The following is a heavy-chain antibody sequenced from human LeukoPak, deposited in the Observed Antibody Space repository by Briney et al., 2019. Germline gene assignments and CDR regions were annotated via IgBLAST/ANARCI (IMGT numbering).Heavy chain of an antibody. J-gene: IGHJ4*02. D-gene: IGHD6-13*01. Sequence: GGSLRLSCAASGFTFSSHSMNWVRQAPGKGLEWVSGISDSGDTTQYANSVKGRFTISRDSSENTLFLQVNSLRVEDTATYYCAAQYSRTWNVGSYWGQGTLVTVSS. CDR2: ISDSGDTT. CDR3: AAQYSRTWNVGSY. V-gene: IGHV3-23*01. CDR1: GFTFSSHS.